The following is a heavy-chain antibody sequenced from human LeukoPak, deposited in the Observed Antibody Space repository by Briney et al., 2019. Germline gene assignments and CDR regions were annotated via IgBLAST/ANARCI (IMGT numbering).Heavy chain of an antibody. CDR3: AKSASWLYYFDY. D-gene: IGHD5-12*01. CDR1: GFTFSSYG. Sequence: PGGSLRLSCAASGFTFSSYGMHWVRQAPGKGLEWVAVIWYDGSNKYYADSVKGRFTIPRDNSKNTLYLQMNSLRAEDTAVYYCAKSASWLYYFDYWGQGTLVTVSS. V-gene: IGHV3-33*06. J-gene: IGHJ4*02. CDR2: IWYDGSNK.